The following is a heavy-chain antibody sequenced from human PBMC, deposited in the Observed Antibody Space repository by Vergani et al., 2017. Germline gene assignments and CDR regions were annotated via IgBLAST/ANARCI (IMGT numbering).Heavy chain of an antibody. J-gene: IGHJ4*02. Sequence: EVQLLESGGGLVQPGGSLRLSCAASGFTFSSYAMSWVRQAPGKGLEWVSAIRGSGGSTYYADSVKGRFTISRDNSKNTLYLQMNSLRAEDTAVYYGAKDVDPYNSSGYYDYWGQGTLVTVSS. CDR3: AKDVDPYNSSGYYDY. CDR1: GFTFSSYA. CDR2: IRGSGGST. D-gene: IGHD3-22*01. V-gene: IGHV3-23*01.